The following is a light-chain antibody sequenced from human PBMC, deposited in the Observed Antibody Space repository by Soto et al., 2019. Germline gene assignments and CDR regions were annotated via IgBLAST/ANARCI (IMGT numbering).Light chain of an antibody. J-gene: IGKJ1*01. CDR3: QQSYTTPGT. Sequence: DIQMTQSPSSLPASVGDSVTITCRASQAINKYLNWYQHKAGQAPKLLIYGASSLHKGVPARFRGSGAGTFFTLTISSLQPEDFATYYRQQSYTTPGTFGRGTTVEIK. CDR1: QAINKY. CDR2: GAS. V-gene: IGKV1-39*01.